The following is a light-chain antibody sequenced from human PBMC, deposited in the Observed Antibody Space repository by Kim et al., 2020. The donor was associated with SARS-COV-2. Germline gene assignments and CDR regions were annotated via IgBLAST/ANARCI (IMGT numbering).Light chain of an antibody. CDR1: RVIRTI. CDR2: DAS. V-gene: IGKV1-27*01. J-gene: IGKJ3*01. Sequence: VGDRVPMPARASRVIRTILLCYQQRPGRLPKLLINDASTLPSGVPSRLGGSGLGAHFTLTTSSLQPEDVATYYCHSYDSAPFAFGPGTKVDIK. CDR3: HSYDSAPFA.